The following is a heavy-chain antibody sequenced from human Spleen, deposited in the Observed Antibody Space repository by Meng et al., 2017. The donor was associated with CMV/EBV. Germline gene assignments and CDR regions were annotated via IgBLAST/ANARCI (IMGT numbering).Heavy chain of an antibody. CDR1: GFTFDDYG. CDR2: INWNGGST. D-gene: IGHD3-3*01. V-gene: IGHV3-20*04. J-gene: IGHJ6*02. CDR3: AKDYDFWSAYPDYYGMDV. Sequence: GGSLRLSCAPSGFTFDDYGMSWVRQAPGKGLEWVSGINWNGGSTGYADSVKGRFTISRDNSKNTLYLQMNSLRAEDTAVYYCAKDYDFWSAYPDYYGMDVWGQGTTVTVSS.